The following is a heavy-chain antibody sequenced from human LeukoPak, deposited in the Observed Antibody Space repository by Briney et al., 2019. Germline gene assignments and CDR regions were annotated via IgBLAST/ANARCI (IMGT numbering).Heavy chain of an antibody. Sequence: GGSLRLSCAASGFTFDDYAMHWVRQAPGKGLEWVSGISWNSGSIGYADSVKGRFTISRDNSKNTLYLQMNSLRAEDTAVYYCVVVPAAKIINNWFDPWGQGTLVTVSS. CDR3: VVVPAAKIINNWFDP. J-gene: IGHJ5*02. CDR1: GFTFDDYA. D-gene: IGHD2-2*01. CDR2: ISWNSGSI. V-gene: IGHV3-9*01.